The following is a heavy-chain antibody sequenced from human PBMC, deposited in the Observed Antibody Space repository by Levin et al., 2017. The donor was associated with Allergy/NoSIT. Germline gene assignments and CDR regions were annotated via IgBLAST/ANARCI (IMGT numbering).Heavy chain of an antibody. J-gene: IGHJ4*02. CDR2: VNCNSGDT. CDR3: ARNDYGDYVQNFDY. V-gene: IGHV1-2*02. D-gene: IGHD4-17*01. CDR1: GYTFTDYY. Sequence: ASVKVSCKAAGYTFTDYYMHWVRQAPGQWLEWMGWVNCNSGDTHYAQKFQGRVTMTRDTSITTAYIELSSLRSDDTALYYCARNDYGDYVQNFDYWGQGTLVTVSS.